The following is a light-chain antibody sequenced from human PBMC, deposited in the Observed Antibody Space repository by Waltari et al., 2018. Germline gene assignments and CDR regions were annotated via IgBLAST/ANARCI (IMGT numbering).Light chain of an antibody. CDR2: DVS. CDR1: SSDVGGYNY. V-gene: IGLV2-14*03. CDR3: SSYTSSSTRV. J-gene: IGLJ1*01. Sequence: QSALTQPASVSGSPGPSITISCTVTSSDVGGYNYVSWYQQQPGNAPKLMIYDVSNRPSGVSNRFSGSKSGNTASLTISGLQAEDEADYYCSSYTSSSTRVFGTGTKVTVL.